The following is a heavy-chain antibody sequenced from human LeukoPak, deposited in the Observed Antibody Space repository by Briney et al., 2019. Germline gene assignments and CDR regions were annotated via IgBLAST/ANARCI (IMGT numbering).Heavy chain of an antibody. V-gene: IGHV1-18*01. J-gene: IGHJ6*02. CDR3: ARGRGIAAAGTFYYYYYGMDV. Sequence: ASVKVSCKASGYTFTSYGISWVRQAPGQGLEGMGGISAYNVNTNYAQKLQGRVTMTTDTSTSTAYMELRSLRSDDTAVYYCARGRGIAAAGTFYYYYYGMDVWGQGTTVTVSS. D-gene: IGHD6-13*01. CDR2: ISAYNVNT. CDR1: GYTFTSYG.